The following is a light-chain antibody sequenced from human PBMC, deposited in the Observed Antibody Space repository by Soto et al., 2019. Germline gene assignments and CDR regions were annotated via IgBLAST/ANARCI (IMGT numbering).Light chain of an antibody. CDR3: QQYNNWPLT. CDR2: GAS. J-gene: IGKJ4*01. Sequence: EIVLTQCPGTLSLSPGERATLSCRASQSVSSSYLAWYQQKPGQAPRLLIYGASTRATGIPARFSGSGSGTEFTLTISSLQSEDFAVYSCQQYNNWPLTFGGGTKVDIK. CDR1: QSVSSSY. V-gene: IGKV3-15*01.